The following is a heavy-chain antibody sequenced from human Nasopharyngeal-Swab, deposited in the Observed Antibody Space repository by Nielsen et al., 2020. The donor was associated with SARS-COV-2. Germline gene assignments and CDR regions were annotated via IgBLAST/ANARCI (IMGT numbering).Heavy chain of an antibody. V-gene: IGHV1-8*02. CDR3: ARGPARRLLRLRLYYFDY. Sequence: ASVKVSCKASGGTFSSYAINWVRQATGQGLEWMGWMNPNSGNTGYAQKFQGRVTMTRNTSISTAYMELSSLRSEDTAAYYCARGPARRLLRLRLYYFDYWGQGTLVTVSS. D-gene: IGHD4-17*01. J-gene: IGHJ4*02. CDR1: GGTFSSYA. CDR2: MNPNSGNT.